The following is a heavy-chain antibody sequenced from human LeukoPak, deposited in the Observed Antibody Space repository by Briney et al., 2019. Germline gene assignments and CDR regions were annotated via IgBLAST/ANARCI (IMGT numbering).Heavy chain of an antibody. Sequence: ASVKVSCKASGYTFTGYYIHWVRQAPGQGLEWMGWINPDSGGTNYGEKFQGRVTMTRDTSISTVYMEVSRLRSDDTAVYYCARVKEETKATIPDYFQHWGQGTLVTVSS. D-gene: IGHD5-12*01. J-gene: IGHJ1*01. V-gene: IGHV1-2*02. CDR2: INPDSGGT. CDR1: GYTFTGYY. CDR3: ARVKEETKATIPDYFQH.